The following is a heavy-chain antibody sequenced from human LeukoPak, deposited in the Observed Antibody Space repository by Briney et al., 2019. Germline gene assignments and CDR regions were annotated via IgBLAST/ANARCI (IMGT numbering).Heavy chain of an antibody. CDR1: GFSLSRHA. CDR2: ISRGGDTT. Sequence: PGGSLRLSCAVSGFSLSRHAMTWVRQPPGKGLEWVSAISRGGDTTYYADSVKGRSTTSRDVSKNILSLEASSLRADDTALYYCANEEVPNDYWGQGTLVTVAS. V-gene: IGHV3-23*01. J-gene: IGHJ4*02. D-gene: IGHD4/OR15-4a*01. CDR3: ANEEVPNDY.